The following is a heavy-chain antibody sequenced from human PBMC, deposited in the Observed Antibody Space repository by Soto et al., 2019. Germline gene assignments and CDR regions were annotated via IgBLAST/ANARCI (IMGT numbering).Heavy chain of an antibody. D-gene: IGHD4-17*01. J-gene: IGHJ6*02. CDR2: ISSSSSYI. V-gene: IGHV3-21*01. CDR3: VRRSTVSYYAVDV. CDR1: GFTFSSYS. Sequence: GGSLRLSCAASGFTFSSYSMNWVRQAPGKGLEWVSSISSSSSYIYYADSVKGRFTISRDNAKNSLYLQMNSLRAEDTAVYYCVRRSTVSYYAVDVWGQGTTVTVSS.